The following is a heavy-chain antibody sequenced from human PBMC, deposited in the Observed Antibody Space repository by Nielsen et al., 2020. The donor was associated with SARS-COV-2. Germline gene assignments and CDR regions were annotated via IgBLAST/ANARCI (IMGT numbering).Heavy chain of an antibody. V-gene: IGHV3-30*03. CDR1: GFTFSTYG. D-gene: IGHD2-2*01. CDR3: ARDCLDIVVVPAAMPWYYYGMDV. J-gene: IGHJ6*02. CDR2: ISYDGSNK. Sequence: GGSLRLSCAASGFTFSTYGMHWVRKAPGKGLAWVAVISYDGSNKYYADSVKGRFTISRDNSKNTLYLQMNSLRAEDTAVYYCARDCLDIVVVPAAMPWYYYGMDVWGQGTTVTVSS.